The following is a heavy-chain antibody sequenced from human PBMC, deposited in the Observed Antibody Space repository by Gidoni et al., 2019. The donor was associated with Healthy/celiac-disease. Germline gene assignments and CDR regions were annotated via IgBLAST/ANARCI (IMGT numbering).Heavy chain of an antibody. CDR1: GGSFSGYY. Sequence: QVQLQQWGAGLLKPSETLSLTCAVYGGSFSGYYWSWIRQPPGKGLEWIGEINHSGSTTYTPSLKSRVTISVDTSKNQFSLKLSSVTAADTAVYYWARVVGWGSGWTTKDAFDIWGQGTMVTVSS. CDR3: ARVVGWGSGWTTKDAFDI. J-gene: IGHJ3*02. D-gene: IGHD3-16*01. CDR2: INHSGST. V-gene: IGHV4-34*01.